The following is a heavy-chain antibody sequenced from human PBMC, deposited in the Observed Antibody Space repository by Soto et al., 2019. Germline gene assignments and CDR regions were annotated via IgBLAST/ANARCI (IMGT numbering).Heavy chain of an antibody. J-gene: IGHJ6*03. CDR2: ISSSSSYI. CDR3: ARDPTDIVVVPAGYMDV. D-gene: IGHD2-2*01. V-gene: IGHV3-21*01. Sequence: EVQLVESGGGLVKPGGSLRLSCAASGFTFSSYSMNWVRQAPGKGLEWVSSISSSSSYIYYADSVKGRFTISRDNAKNSLYLQMNSLRAEDTAVYYCARDPTDIVVVPAGYMDVWGKGTTVTVSS. CDR1: GFTFSSYS.